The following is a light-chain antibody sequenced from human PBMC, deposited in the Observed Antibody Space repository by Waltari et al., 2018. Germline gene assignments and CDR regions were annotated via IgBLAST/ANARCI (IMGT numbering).Light chain of an antibody. CDR1: QSVSSIY. CDR2: GAS. V-gene: IGKV3-20*01. J-gene: IGKJ5*01. Sequence: DIVLTQSPGTLYLSPGDTATLNCRASQSVSSIYLSWYQQTPGQAPRLLIYGASSRATGIPDRFSGSGSGTDFTLTISRLEPEDFAVYYCQQYGSSPPITFGQGTRLEIK. CDR3: QQYGSSPPIT.